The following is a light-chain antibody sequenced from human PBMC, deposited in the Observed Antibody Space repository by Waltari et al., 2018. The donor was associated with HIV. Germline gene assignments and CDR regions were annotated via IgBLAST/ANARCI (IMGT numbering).Light chain of an antibody. CDR2: RND. Sequence: SVLNQPPSASGTPGQRVTISCSGSTSNLGSNYVFWYQPLPGTAPKLLIHRNDQRPSGVPDRFSGSTSGTSASLAISGLRSEDEADYYCVAWDDSLRGVLFGGGTKVAVL. J-gene: IGLJ2*01. CDR3: VAWDDSLRGVL. V-gene: IGLV1-47*01. CDR1: TSNLGSNY.